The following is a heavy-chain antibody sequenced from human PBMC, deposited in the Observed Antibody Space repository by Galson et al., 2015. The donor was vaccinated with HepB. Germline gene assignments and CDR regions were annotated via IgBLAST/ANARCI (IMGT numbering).Heavy chain of an antibody. Sequence: SVKVSCKASGYTFTNFGLSWVRQAPGQGFEWMGWISPYSGNTNSAQKFKGRVTMTTDTSTTTAFMELRNLRSDDTGVYYCARDQKGTGDFDYWGQGTLVTVSS. V-gene: IGHV1-18*01. D-gene: IGHD1-1*01. CDR2: ISPYSGNT. J-gene: IGHJ4*02. CDR3: ARDQKGTGDFDY. CDR1: GYTFTNFG.